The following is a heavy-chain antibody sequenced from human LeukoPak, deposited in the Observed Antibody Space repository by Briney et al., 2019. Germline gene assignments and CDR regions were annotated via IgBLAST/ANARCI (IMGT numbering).Heavy chain of an antibody. CDR1: GFTFSSYS. Sequence: AGGSLRLSCAASGFTFSSYSMNWVRQAPGKGLEWVSSISSSSSYIYYADSVKGRFTISRDNAKNSLYLQMNSLRAEDTAVYYCAREWFGEFPETYFDYWGQGTLVTVSS. CDR2: ISSSSSYI. D-gene: IGHD3-10*01. CDR3: AREWFGEFPETYFDY. V-gene: IGHV3-21*01. J-gene: IGHJ4*02.